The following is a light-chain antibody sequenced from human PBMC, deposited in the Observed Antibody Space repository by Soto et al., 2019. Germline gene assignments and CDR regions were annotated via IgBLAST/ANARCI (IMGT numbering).Light chain of an antibody. J-gene: IGKJ1*01. CDR1: QDIAGF. CDR2: TAS. Sequence: DIQVTQSPSSVSSSVGDIFTITCRASQDIAGFLAWYQHKPGRAPELLIRTASSLQSGVPSRFSGSGSGTDFTLTISSLQPEDFATYSCQQSYNSPQTFGQGTKVDIK. CDR3: QQSYNSPQT. V-gene: IGKV1-12*01.